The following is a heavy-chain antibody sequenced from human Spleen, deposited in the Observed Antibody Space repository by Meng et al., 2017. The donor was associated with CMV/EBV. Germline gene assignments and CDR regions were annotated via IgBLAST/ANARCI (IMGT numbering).Heavy chain of an antibody. D-gene: IGHD3-10*01. CDR3: ASLYGSGKKGAFGDY. Sequence: GVSISSGDYSCSWLRPPPGKGLEWIGYIYYSGSTYYNPSLKSRVTISVDTSKNQFSLKLSSVTAADTAVYYCASLYGSGKKGAFGDYWGQGTLVTVSS. CDR1: GVSISSGDYS. CDR2: IYYSGST. J-gene: IGHJ4*02. V-gene: IGHV4-30-4*01.